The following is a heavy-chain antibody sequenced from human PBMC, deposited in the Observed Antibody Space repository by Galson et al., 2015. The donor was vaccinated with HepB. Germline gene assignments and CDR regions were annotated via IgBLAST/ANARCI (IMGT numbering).Heavy chain of an antibody. CDR2: FDPEDGET. Sequence: SCKASGYTLTELSMHWVRQAPGKGLGWMGGFDPEDGETIYAQKFQGRVTMTEDTSTDTAYMELSSLRSEDTAVYYCATIPHEITFGEGWYFDLWGRGTLVTVSS. CDR1: GYTLTELS. CDR3: ATIPHEITFGEGWYFDL. J-gene: IGHJ2*01. D-gene: IGHD3-16*01. V-gene: IGHV1-24*01.